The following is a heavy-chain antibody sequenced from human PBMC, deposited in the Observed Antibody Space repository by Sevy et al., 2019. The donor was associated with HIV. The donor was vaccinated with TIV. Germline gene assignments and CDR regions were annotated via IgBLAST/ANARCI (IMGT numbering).Heavy chain of an antibody. Sequence: GGSLRLSCAASGFSLNSYWMSWVRQAPGKGLEWVANIKQDGSVKYYVDSVKGRFTITRDNARNLLYLQMNNLRAEDTALYYCVRAIAADGSFWGQGTLVTVSS. CDR1: GFSLNSYW. J-gene: IGHJ4*02. D-gene: IGHD6-13*01. V-gene: IGHV3-7*01. CDR3: VRAIAADGSF. CDR2: IKQDGSVK.